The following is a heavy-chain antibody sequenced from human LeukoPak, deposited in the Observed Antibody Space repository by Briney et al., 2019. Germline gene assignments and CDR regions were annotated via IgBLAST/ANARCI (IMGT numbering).Heavy chain of an antibody. Sequence: GGSLRLSCAASEFTFSDYSMNWVRQAPGKGLEWVSSISSRSTYRYYADSVKGRFTISRDNAKNSLCLQMNSLRAEDTAVYYCARDLTTATTCYLQHRGQGTLVTVSS. CDR3: ARDLTTATTCYLQH. J-gene: IGHJ1*01. V-gene: IGHV3-21*06. CDR2: ISSRSTYR. CDR1: EFTFSDYS. D-gene: IGHD4-17*01.